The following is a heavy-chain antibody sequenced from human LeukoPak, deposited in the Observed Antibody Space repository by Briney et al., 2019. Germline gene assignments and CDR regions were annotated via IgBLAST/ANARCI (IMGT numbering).Heavy chain of an antibody. CDR1: GFSFRNFA. Sequence: GGSLRLSCEVAGFSFRNFAMSWVRQAPGKGLEWVSSISGSHTYIAYADSVKGRFTISRDNSKNTLDLQMNSLRAEDTAVYYCARLISLNGAPGYFDYWGQGTLVTVSS. J-gene: IGHJ4*02. D-gene: IGHD2-8*01. V-gene: IGHV3-21*04. CDR2: ISGSHTYI. CDR3: ARLISLNGAPGYFDY.